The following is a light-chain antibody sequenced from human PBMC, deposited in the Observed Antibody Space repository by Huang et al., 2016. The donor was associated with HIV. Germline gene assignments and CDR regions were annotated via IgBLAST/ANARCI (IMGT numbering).Light chain of an antibody. V-gene: IGKV1-5*03. CDR2: KAS. Sequence: DIEMTQSPSTLSASVGDSVTITCRASQGISRWLAWYQQTPGKAPKLLIYKASNLESGVPSRFSGSGSGTEFTLTISSLQPDDFATYYCQQYSGLGTFGQGTKVEIK. CDR3: QQYSGLGT. J-gene: IGKJ1*01. CDR1: QGISRW.